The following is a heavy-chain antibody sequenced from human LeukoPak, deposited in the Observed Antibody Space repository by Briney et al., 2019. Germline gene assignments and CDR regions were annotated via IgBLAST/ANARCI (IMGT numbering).Heavy chain of an antibody. CDR2: IYYSGST. CDR3: ARGDDPNAFDI. J-gene: IGHJ3*02. CDR1: GGSISSGGYY. Sequence: SETLSLTCTVSGGSISSGGYYWSWIRQHPGKGLEWIGYIYYSGSTYYNPSLKSRVTTSVDTSKNQFSLKLSSVTAADTAVYYCARGDDPNAFDIWGQGTMVTVSS. V-gene: IGHV4-31*03.